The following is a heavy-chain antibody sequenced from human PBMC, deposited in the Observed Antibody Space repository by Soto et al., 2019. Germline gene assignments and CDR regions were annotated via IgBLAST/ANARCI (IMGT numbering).Heavy chain of an antibody. CDR2: IIPIFGTA. CDR3: AKVRYSSPMGYYYGMDV. D-gene: IGHD6-19*01. CDR1: RVAFSKFI. Sequence: QAQLEQSGGEVKKPGSSVKVSCKASRVAFSKFIVTLVRQAPGLGLEWVGGIIPIFGTANYAQKFQGRVTITADESTSTSYMEVNNLRSEDTAVYYCAKVRYSSPMGYYYGMDVWRQGTTVTVSS. J-gene: IGHJ6*02. V-gene: IGHV1-69*01.